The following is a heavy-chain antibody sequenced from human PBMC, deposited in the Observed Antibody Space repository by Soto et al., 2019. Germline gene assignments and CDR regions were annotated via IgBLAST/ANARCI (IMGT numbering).Heavy chain of an antibody. CDR2: ISSSSSTI. J-gene: IGHJ6*02. CDR3: ASTLNYYYDSSGYYYYYYGMDV. V-gene: IGHV3-48*02. CDR1: GFTFSSYS. D-gene: IGHD3-22*01. Sequence: PGGSLRLSCAASGFTFSSYSMNWVRQAPGKGLEWVSYISSSSSTIYYADSVKGRFTISRDNAKNSLYLQMNSLRDEDTAVYYCASTLNYYYDSSGYYYYYYGMDVWGQGTTVTVSS.